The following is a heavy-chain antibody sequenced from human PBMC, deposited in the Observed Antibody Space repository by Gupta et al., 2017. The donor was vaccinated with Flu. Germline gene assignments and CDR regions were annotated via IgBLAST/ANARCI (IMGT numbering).Heavy chain of an antibody. J-gene: IGHJ4*02. CDR2: IWYDGSNK. D-gene: IGHD5-24*01. CDR3: AREGTTGDGYNYFDY. V-gene: IGHV3-33*01. CDR1: GFTFSSYG. Sequence: QVQLVESGGGVVQPGRSLRLSCAASGFTFSSYGMHWVRQAPGKGLEWVAVIWYDGSNKYYADSVKGRFTISRDNSKNTLYLQMNSLRAEDTAVYYCAREGTTGDGYNYFDYWGQGTLVTVSS.